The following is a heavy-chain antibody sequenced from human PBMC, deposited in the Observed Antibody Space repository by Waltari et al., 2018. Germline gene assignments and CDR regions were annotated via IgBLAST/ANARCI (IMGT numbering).Heavy chain of an antibody. Sequence: QVQLQESGPGLVKPSETLSLTCTVSGGSISSYYWSWIRQPAGEGLEWIGRIYTSGSTNYNPSLKSRVTMSVDTSKNQFSLKLSSVTAADTAVYYCARGLLGYCSSTSCLERGFDPWGQGTLVTVSS. CDR1: GGSISSYY. CDR3: ARGLLGYCSSTSCLERGFDP. D-gene: IGHD2-2*01. CDR2: IYTSGST. J-gene: IGHJ5*02. V-gene: IGHV4-4*07.